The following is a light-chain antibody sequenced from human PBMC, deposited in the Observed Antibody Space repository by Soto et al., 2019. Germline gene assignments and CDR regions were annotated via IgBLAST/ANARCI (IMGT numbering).Light chain of an antibody. CDR1: QSVSRS. Sequence: EIVLTQSPATLSLSPGEIATLSCRASQSVSRSLARYQQKPGQAPSLLIYDASKRATGIPARFSGSGSGTDFTLTIRRLQPEDSATYYCHHDYSYPRTFGQGTRGDIK. CDR2: DAS. J-gene: IGKJ1*01. V-gene: IGKV3-11*01. CDR3: HHDYSYPRT.